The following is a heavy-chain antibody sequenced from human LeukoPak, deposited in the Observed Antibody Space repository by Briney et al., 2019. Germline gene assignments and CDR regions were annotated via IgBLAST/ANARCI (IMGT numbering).Heavy chain of an antibody. Sequence: PGGSLRLSCAASGFTFSSYWMHWVRQAQGKGLVWVSSINSDGSSRSYADSVKGRFTISRDDSKNTVYLQMDSLRAEDTAVYYCAKDYSGWYTVDYWGQGTLVTVSS. D-gene: IGHD6-19*01. V-gene: IGHV3-74*01. CDR1: GFTFSSYW. J-gene: IGHJ4*02. CDR2: INSDGSSR. CDR3: AKDYSGWYTVDY.